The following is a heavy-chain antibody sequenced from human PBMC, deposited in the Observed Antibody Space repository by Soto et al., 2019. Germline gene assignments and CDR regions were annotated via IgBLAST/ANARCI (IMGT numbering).Heavy chain of an antibody. CDR2: IYPGDSDT. CDR1: GYSFTSYW. Sequence: EVQLVQSGAEVKKPGESLKISCKGSGYSFTSYWIGWVRQMPGKGLEWMGIIYPGDSDTRYSPSFQGQVTISADKSISTAYLQWSSLKASATAMYYCARANCGGDCYSCDYYYGMDVWGQGTTVTVSS. CDR3: ARANCGGDCYSCDYYYGMDV. J-gene: IGHJ6*02. V-gene: IGHV5-51*01. D-gene: IGHD2-21*02.